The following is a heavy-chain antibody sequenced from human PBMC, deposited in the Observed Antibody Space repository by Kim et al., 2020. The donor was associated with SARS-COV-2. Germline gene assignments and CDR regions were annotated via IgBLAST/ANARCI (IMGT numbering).Heavy chain of an antibody. D-gene: IGHD3-22*01. V-gene: IGHV4-34*01. J-gene: IGHJ4*02. Sequence: PSLKSRVTISVDTSKNQFSLKLSSVTAADTAVYYCARGSNYYDSSGSFEYWGQGTLVTVSS. CDR3: ARGSNYYDSSGSFEY.